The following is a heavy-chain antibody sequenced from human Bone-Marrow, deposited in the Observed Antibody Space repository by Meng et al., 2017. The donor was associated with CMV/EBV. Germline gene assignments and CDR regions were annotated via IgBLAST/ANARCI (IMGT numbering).Heavy chain of an antibody. CDR1: GGSISSSSYY. J-gene: IGHJ4*02. V-gene: IGHV4-39*07. CDR2: IYYSGST. Sequence: SETLSLTCTVSGGSISSSSYYWGWIRQPPGKGLEWIGSIYYSGSTYYNPSLKSRVTISVDTSKNQFSLKLSSVTAADTAVYYCARDDVGPTGPYWDPGPLVTGYS. CDR3: ARDDVGPTGPY. D-gene: IGHD2-8*02.